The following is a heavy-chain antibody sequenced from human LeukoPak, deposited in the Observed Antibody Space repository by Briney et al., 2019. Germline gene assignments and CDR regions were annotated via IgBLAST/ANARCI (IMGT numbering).Heavy chain of an antibody. CDR2: ISGSGGST. V-gene: IGHV3-23*01. D-gene: IGHD1-26*01. CDR1: GFTFSSYG. CDR3: AKDVVGATPLW. J-gene: IGHJ4*02. Sequence: GGTLRLSCAASGFTFSSYGMSWVRQAPGKGLEWVSAISGSGGSTYYADSVKGRFTISRDNPKNTLYLQMNSLRAEDTAVYYCAKDVVGATPLWWGQGTLVTVSS.